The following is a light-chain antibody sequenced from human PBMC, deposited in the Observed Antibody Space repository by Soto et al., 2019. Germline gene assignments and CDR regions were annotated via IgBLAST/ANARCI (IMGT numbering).Light chain of an antibody. CDR1: SSDVGGYNY. J-gene: IGLJ1*01. CDR3: SSYTSISTLLYV. Sequence: QSALTQPASVSGSPGQSITISCTGTSSDVGGYNYVSWYQQHPGKAPKLMIYDVSNRPSGVSNRFSGSKSGNTASLTISGLQAEDEDDSDCSSYTSISTLLYVFGTGTKLTVL. V-gene: IGLV2-14*01. CDR2: DVS.